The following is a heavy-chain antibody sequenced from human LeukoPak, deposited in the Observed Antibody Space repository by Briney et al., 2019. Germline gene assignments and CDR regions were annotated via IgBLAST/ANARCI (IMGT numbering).Heavy chain of an antibody. J-gene: IGHJ4*02. Sequence: SETLSLTCTVSGGSISSSSYYWGWIRQPPGKGLEWIGSIYYSGSTYYNPSLKSRVTISVDTSKNQFPLKLSSVTAADTAVYYCARLEMATITYWGQGTLVTVSS. CDR3: ARLEMATITY. D-gene: IGHD5-24*01. CDR2: IYYSGST. V-gene: IGHV4-39*01. CDR1: GGSISSSSYY.